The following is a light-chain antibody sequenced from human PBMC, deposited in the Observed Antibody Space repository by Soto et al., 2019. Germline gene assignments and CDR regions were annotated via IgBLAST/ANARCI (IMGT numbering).Light chain of an antibody. J-gene: IGLJ3*02. CDR2: EVS. Sequence: QSVLTQPASVSGSPGQSITISCSGTSRDVGGYNYVSWYQQHPGKAPKLIIYEVSNRPSGVSNRFSGSKSGNTASLTISGLQAEDEADYYCSSYTTSSTWVFGGGTKVTVL. CDR1: SRDVGGYNY. CDR3: SSYTTSSTWV. V-gene: IGLV2-14*01.